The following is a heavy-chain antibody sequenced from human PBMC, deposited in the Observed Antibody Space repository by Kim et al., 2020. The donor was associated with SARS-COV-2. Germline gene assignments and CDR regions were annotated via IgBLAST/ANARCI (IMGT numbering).Heavy chain of an antibody. Sequence: ASVKVSCKASGYTFTSYAMNWVRQAPGQGLEWMGWINTNTGNPTYAQGFTGRFVFSLDTSVSTAYLQISSLKAEDTAVYYCARDLGYSSGWYFGDYYYGMDVWGQGTTVTVSS. CDR3: ARDLGYSSGWYFGDYYYGMDV. D-gene: IGHD6-19*01. V-gene: IGHV7-4-1*02. CDR2: INTNTGNP. J-gene: IGHJ6*02. CDR1: GYTFTSYA.